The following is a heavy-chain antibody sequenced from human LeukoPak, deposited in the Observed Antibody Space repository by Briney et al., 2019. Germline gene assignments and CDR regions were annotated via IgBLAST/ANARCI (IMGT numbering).Heavy chain of an antibody. V-gene: IGHV3-23*01. J-gene: IGHJ4*02. CDR1: GFTFSSYA. Sequence: GGSLRLSCAASGFTFSSYAMSWGRQAPGKGLEWVSAISGSGGSTYYADSVKGRFTISRDNSKNTLYLQMNSLRAEDTAVYYCAKVGGYDWKYGDYPYYFDYWGQGTLVTVSS. CDR2: ISGSGGST. D-gene: IGHD5-12*01. CDR3: AKVGGYDWKYGDYPYYFDY.